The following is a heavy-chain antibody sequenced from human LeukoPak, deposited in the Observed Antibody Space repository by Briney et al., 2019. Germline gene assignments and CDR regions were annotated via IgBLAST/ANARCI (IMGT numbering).Heavy chain of an antibody. CDR1: GFTFSSYS. CDR2: ISSSSSYI. J-gene: IGHJ4*02. V-gene: IGHV3-21*01. Sequence: PGGSLRLSCAASGFTFSSYSMNWVRQAPGKGLEWVSSISSSSSYIYYADSVKGRFTISRDNAKNSLYLQMNSLRGEDTAVYYCARDPIVGGYYFGYWGQGTLVTVSS. CDR3: ARDPIVGGYYFGY. D-gene: IGHD1-26*01.